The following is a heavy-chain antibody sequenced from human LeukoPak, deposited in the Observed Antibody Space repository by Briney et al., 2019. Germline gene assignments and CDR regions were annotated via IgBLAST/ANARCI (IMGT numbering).Heavy chain of an antibody. CDR2: IWYDGGNK. D-gene: IGHD4-23*01. CDR1: GFTFSSYG. CDR3: ARHYGGDSEGYFDY. V-gene: IGHV3-33*01. J-gene: IGHJ4*02. Sequence: GGSLRLSCAASGFTFSSYGMHWVRQAPGKGLEWVAVIWYDGGNKYYADSVKGQFTISRDNSKKTLYLQMNSLRAEDTAVHYCARHYGGDSEGYFDYWGRGTLVTVSS.